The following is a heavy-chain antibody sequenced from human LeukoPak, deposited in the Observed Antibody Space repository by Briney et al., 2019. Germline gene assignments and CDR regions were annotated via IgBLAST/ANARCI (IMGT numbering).Heavy chain of an antibody. J-gene: IGHJ4*02. CDR1: GGSISSGGYY. D-gene: IGHD5-24*01. Sequence: SETLSLTCTVSGGSISSGGYYWTWIRQHPGKGLEWIGYIYYTGSTFFNPSLKSRVIISVDASKNQFSLKLSSVTAEDTAVYYCARSDQRWLYSDYWGQGTLVTVSS. CDR2: IYYTGST. V-gene: IGHV4-31*03. CDR3: ARSDQRWLYSDY.